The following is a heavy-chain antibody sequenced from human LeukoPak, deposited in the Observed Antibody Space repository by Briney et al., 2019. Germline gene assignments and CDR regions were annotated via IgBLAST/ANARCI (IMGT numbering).Heavy chain of an antibody. V-gene: IGHV1-8*03. CDR2: INPDTGDK. CDR1: GYTFTNYH. CDR3: ARTTSMTASGHDY. J-gene: IGHJ4*02. Sequence: ASVKVSCKASGYTFTNYHINWVRQASGQGLEWMTWINPDTGDKGYARKFQDRVTITTDTSISTAYMELSSLSSEDTAVYFCARTTSMTASGHDYWGQGTLVTVSS. D-gene: IGHD2-21*02.